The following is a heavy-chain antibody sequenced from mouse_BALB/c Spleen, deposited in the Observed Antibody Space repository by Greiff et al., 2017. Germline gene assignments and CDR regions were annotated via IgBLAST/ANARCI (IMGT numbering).Heavy chain of an antibody. J-gene: IGHJ4*01. Sequence: VQLKQSGPDLVKPSQSLSLTCTVTGYSITSGYSWHWIRQFPGNKLEWMGYIHYSGSTNYNPSLKSRISITRDTSKNQFFLQLNSVTTEDTATYYCARGDTTVVAYYAMDYWGQGTSVTVSS. D-gene: IGHD1-1*01. CDR1: GYSITSGYS. V-gene: IGHV3-1*02. CDR3: ARGDTTVVAYYAMDY. CDR2: IHYSGST.